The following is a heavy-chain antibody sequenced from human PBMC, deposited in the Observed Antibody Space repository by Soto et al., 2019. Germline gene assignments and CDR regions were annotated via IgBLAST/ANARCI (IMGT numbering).Heavy chain of an antibody. D-gene: IGHD2-15*01. CDR3: ARDAAALGESDRFDY. V-gene: IGHV4-4*02. CDR2: AYHKGLT. Sequence: TSETRSLSCAVSGDSVTTSHLWRWVRQAPVKGIELIGEAYHKGLTNYNTSLKSRVTMSVDTSKNQFSLKLTSVTAADTAIYYCARDAAALGESDRFDYWGQGTLVT. CDR1: GDSVTTSHL. J-gene: IGHJ4*02.